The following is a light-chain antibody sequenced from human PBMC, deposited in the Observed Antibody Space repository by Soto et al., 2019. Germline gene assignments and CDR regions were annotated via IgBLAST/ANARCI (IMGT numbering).Light chain of an antibody. Sequence: QSALTQPASVSGSPGQSITISCTGTSSDVGGYNYVSWYQQHPGKAPKLMIYDVSNRPSGVSNRFSGSKSANTASLTISGLQDEDEDAYYCSSYSGSSTYVVFGGGTKLTVL. CDR2: DVS. V-gene: IGLV2-14*01. CDR1: SSDVGGYNY. CDR3: SSYSGSSTYVV. J-gene: IGLJ2*01.